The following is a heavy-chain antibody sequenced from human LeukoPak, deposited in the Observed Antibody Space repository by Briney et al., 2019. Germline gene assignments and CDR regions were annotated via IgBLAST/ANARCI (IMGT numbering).Heavy chain of an antibody. D-gene: IGHD4-17*01. Sequence: SETLSLTCTVSGGSISSGGYYWSWIRQHPGKGLEWIGYIYYSGSTYYNPSLKSRVTISVDTSKNQFSLKLSSVTAADTAVYYCARVRSGYGDFGYWYFDLWGRGTLVTVSS. V-gene: IGHV4-30-4*08. CDR1: GGSISSGGYY. CDR3: ARVRSGYGDFGYWYFDL. CDR2: IYYSGST. J-gene: IGHJ2*01.